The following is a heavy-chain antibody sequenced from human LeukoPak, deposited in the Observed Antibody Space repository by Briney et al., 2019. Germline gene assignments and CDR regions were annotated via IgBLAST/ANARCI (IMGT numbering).Heavy chain of an antibody. CDR3: ARSARAAVRSNDYSNVGY. Sequence: SVKVSCKASGGTFSSYAISWVRQAPGQGLEWMGGIIPIFGTANYAQKFQGRVTITADESTSTAYMELSSLRSEDTAVYYCARSARAAVRSNDYSNVGYWGQGTLVTVSS. CDR2: IIPIFGTA. CDR1: GGTFSSYA. V-gene: IGHV1-69*13. J-gene: IGHJ4*02. D-gene: IGHD4-11*01.